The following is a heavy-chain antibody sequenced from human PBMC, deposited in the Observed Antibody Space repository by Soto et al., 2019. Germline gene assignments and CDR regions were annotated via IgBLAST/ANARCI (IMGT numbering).Heavy chain of an antibody. CDR3: ARGNPVTLLRGVAWSFDY. V-gene: IGHV4-34*01. D-gene: IGHD3-10*01. CDR2: INHSGSA. CDR1: GESFSGYI. J-gene: IGHJ4*02. Sequence: SETLSLTCAVYGESFSGYIWTWIRQTPGKGLQWIGQINHSGSAYYNPSLKSRVNISEHTSNSQFSLELSSVTAADTAVYYCARGNPVTLLRGVAWSFDYWGQGTLVT.